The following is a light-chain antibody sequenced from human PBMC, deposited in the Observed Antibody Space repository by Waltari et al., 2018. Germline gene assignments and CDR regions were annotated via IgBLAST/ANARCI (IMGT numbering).Light chain of an antibody. J-gene: IGKJ1*01. CDR1: QSVGSSS. CDR2: RAS. V-gene: IGKV3-20*01. Sequence: EIVLTQSSGTASLSPGERVTLSCRASQSVGSSSLAWYQQKPGQAPRLVIYRASRRATGIPDRFSGSGSGTDFSLTISRLEPEDFAVYYCQQHGTLPATFGQGTKVEIK. CDR3: QQHGTLPAT.